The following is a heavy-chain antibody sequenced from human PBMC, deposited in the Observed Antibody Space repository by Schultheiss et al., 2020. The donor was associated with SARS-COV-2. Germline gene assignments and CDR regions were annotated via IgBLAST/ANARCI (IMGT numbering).Heavy chain of an antibody. CDR1: GFSFSNYA. J-gene: IGHJ2*01. CDR3: ARQFASAYCGGDCSNWYFDL. CDR2: FSGNGGST. V-gene: IGHV3-23*01. D-gene: IGHD2-21*02. Sequence: GGSLRLSCAASGFSFSNYAMSWVRQAPGKGLEWVSSFSGNGGSTYYADSVKGRFTISRDNSKNTLCLQMSSLRAEDTAIYYCARQFASAYCGGDCSNWYFDLWGRGTLVTVSS.